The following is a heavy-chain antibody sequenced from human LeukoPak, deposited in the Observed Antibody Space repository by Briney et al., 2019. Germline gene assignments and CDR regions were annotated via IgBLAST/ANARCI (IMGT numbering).Heavy chain of an antibody. J-gene: IGHJ4*02. V-gene: IGHV4-59*12. Sequence: SETLSLTGTGSGVSISSYYWSWIRQPPGKGLEWIGCLSYSGSTDYNPSLKSRVTISLDTSKNQFSLKLSPVTAADTAVYYCARRGPLRYFDWFEGTLYYFDLWGQGTLVTVSS. D-gene: IGHD3-9*01. CDR2: LSYSGST. CDR1: GVSISSYY. CDR3: ARRGPLRYFDWFEGTLYYFDL.